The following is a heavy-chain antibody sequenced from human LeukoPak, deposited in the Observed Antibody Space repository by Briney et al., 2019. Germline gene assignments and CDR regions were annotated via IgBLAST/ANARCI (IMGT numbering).Heavy chain of an antibody. J-gene: IGHJ4*02. V-gene: IGHV1-2*02. Sequence: ASVKVSCKASGYTFTGYYMHWVRQAPGQGLEWMGWINPNSGGTNYAQKFQGRVTMTRDTSISTAYMEPSRLRSDDTAVYYCARDRMGATFFDYWGQGTLVTVSS. CDR2: INPNSGGT. CDR1: GYTFTGYY. D-gene: IGHD1-26*01. CDR3: ARDRMGATFFDY.